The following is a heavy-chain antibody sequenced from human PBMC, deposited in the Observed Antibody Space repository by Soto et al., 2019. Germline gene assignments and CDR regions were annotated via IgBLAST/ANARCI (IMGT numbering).Heavy chain of an antibody. CDR2: ISYDGNNK. J-gene: IGHJ4*02. D-gene: IGHD4-17*01. CDR1: GFTFSSYG. Sequence: QVQLVESGGGVVQPGRSLRLSCAASGFTFSSYGMHWVRQAPGKGLEWVAVISYDGNNKYYADSVKGRFTISRDNFKNTLYLQMDSLRAEDTAMYYCAKDHLETTVTTPSYGGQGTLVTVSS. V-gene: IGHV3-30*18. CDR3: AKDHLETTVTTPSY.